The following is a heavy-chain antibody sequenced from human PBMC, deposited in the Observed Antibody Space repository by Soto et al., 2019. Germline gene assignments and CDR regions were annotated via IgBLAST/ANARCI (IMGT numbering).Heavy chain of an antibody. D-gene: IGHD1-1*01. CDR1: GFSLSTSGMC. V-gene: IGHV2-70*17. CDR2: IDWEDDR. Sequence: SGPTLVNPTQTLTLTCSFSGFSLSTSGMCVSWIRQSPGKALEWLARIDWEDDRFYSTSLKTRLTISKDTSKNQVVLTMTNMDLFDTATYYGSRMAQTNPFDFWGQGTLVTVSS. J-gene: IGHJ4*02. CDR3: SRMAQTNPFDF.